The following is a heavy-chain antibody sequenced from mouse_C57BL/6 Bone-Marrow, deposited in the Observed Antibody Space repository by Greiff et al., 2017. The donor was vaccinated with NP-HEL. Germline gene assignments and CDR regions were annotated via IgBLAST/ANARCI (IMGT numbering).Heavy chain of an antibody. J-gene: IGHJ4*01. D-gene: IGHD2-12*01. V-gene: IGHV5-17*01. CDR3: ARRYRGLYYYAMDY. Sequence: EVKLVESGGGLVKPGGSLKLSCAASGFTFSDYGMHWVRQAPEKGLEWVAYISSGSSTIYYADTVKGRFTISRDNAKNTLFLQMTSLRSGDTAMYYCARRYRGLYYYAMDYWGQGTSVTVSS. CDR2: ISSGSSTI. CDR1: GFTFSDYG.